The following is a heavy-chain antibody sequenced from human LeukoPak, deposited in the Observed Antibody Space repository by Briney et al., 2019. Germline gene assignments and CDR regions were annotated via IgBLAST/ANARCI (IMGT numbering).Heavy chain of an antibody. J-gene: IGHJ3*02. CDR3: ARDCSISAFDI. Sequence: ASVKVSCKASGYTFTSYAMNWVRQAPGQGLEWMGWINTNTGNPTYAQGFTGRFVFSLDTSVSTAYLQISSLEAGDTAVYYCARDCSISAFDIWGQGAMVTVSS. V-gene: IGHV7-4-1*02. CDR1: GYTFTSYA. CDR2: INTNTGNP. D-gene: IGHD3-10*02.